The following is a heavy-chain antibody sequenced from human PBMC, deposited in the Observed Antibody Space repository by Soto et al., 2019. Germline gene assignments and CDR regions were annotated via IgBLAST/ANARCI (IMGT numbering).Heavy chain of an antibody. CDR1: GGSVSSGSYY. CDR3: ASLPSGYSSGWYGPFDY. D-gene: IGHD6-19*01. CDR2: IYYSGST. J-gene: IGHJ4*02. Sequence: SETLSLTCTVSGGSVSSGSYYWSWIRQPPGKGLEWIGYIYYSGSTDYNPSLKSRVTISVDTSKNQFSLKLSSVTAADTAVYYCASLPSGYSSGWYGPFDYWGQGTLVTVSS. V-gene: IGHV4-61*01.